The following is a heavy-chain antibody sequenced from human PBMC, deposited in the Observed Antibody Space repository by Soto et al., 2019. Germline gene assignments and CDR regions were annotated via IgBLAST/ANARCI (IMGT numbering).Heavy chain of an antibody. J-gene: IGHJ4*02. Sequence: ASVKFSCKASGYTFTSYGIILVRQAPGQGLEWMGWISAYNGNTNYAQKLQGRVTMTTDTSTSTAYMELRSLRSDDTAVYYCARDWGGYDSSDKWVYWGQGTLVTVS. V-gene: IGHV1-18*04. CDR1: GYTFTSYG. CDR2: ISAYNGNT. CDR3: ARDWGGYDSSDKWVY. D-gene: IGHD3-16*01.